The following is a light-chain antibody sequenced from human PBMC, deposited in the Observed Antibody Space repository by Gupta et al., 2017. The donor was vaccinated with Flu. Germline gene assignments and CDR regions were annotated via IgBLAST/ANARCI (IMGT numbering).Light chain of an antibody. CDR1: SSNIGNNY. J-gene: IGLJ2*01. CDR2: ENN. CDR3: GTWDSSLSAGGEDVV. Sequence: QSVLTQPPSVSAAPGQKVTISCSGSSSNIGNNYVSWYQQLPGTAPKLLIYENNKRPSGIPDRFSGSKSGTSATLGITGLQTGDEADYYCGTWDSSLSAGGEDVVFGGGTKLTVL. V-gene: IGLV1-51*02.